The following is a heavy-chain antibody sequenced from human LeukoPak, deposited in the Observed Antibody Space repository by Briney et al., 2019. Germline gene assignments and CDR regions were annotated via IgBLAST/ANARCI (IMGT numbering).Heavy chain of an antibody. CDR3: ARHLVVDFYYYYMDV. CDR2: IYPGDSDT. CDR1: GYSFTNYW. Sequence: GESLKISCKGSGYSFTNYWIGWVRQMPGKGLEWMGIIYPGDSDTRYSPSFQGQVTISADKSISTAYLQWSSLKASDTAMYYCARHLVVDFYYYYMDVWGKGTTVTVSS. V-gene: IGHV5-51*01. J-gene: IGHJ6*03. D-gene: IGHD2-15*01.